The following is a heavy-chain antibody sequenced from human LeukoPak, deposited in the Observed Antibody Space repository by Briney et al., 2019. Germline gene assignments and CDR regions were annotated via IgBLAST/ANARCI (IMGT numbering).Heavy chain of an antibody. CDR2: ISSSSSTI. V-gene: IGHV3-48*01. J-gene: IGHJ3*02. Sequence: PGGSLRLSCAASGFTFSSYSMNWVRQAPGKGLEWVSYISSSSSTIYYADSVKGRFTISRDNAKNSLYLQMNSLRAEDTAVYYCARTGKITMIVVSAFDIWGQGTMVTVSS. CDR3: ARTGKITMIVVSAFDI. D-gene: IGHD3-22*01. CDR1: GFTFSSYS.